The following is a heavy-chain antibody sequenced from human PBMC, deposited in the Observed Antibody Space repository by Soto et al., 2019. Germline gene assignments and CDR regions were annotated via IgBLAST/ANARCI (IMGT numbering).Heavy chain of an antibody. CDR1: GFTFSNAW. CDR2: IKSKTDGGTT. CDR3: TTEGCSGGSCPNYYYYGMDV. J-gene: IGHJ6*02. V-gene: IGHV3-15*07. D-gene: IGHD2-15*01. Sequence: GGSLRLSCAASGFTFSNAWMNWVRQAPGKGLEWVGRIKSKTDGGTTDYAAPVKGRFTISRDDSKNTLYLQMNSLKTEDTAVYYCTTEGCSGGSCPNYYYYGMDVWGQGTTVTVSS.